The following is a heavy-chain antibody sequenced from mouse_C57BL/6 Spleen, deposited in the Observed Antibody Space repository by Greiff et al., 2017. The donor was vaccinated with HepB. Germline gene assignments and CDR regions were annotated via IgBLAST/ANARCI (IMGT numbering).Heavy chain of an antibody. Sequence: EVHLVESGGGLVKPGGSLKLSCAASGFTFSSYAMSWVRQTPEKRLEWVATISDGGSYTYYPDNVKGRFTISRDNAKNNLYLQMSHLKSEDTAMYYCAREEGAYYSNYGGYFDVWGTGTTVTVSS. D-gene: IGHD2-5*01. CDR2: ISDGGSYT. CDR1: GFTFSSYA. J-gene: IGHJ1*03. V-gene: IGHV5-4*01. CDR3: AREEGAYYSNYGGYFDV.